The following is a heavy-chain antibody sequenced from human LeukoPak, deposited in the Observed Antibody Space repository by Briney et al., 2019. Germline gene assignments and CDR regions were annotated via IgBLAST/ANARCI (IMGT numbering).Heavy chain of an antibody. V-gene: IGHV3-30*02. Sequence: GGSLRLSCAASGFTFSSYGMHWVRQAPGKGLEWVAFIRYDGSNKYYADSVKGRFTISRDNSKNTLYLQMNSLRAEDTAVYYCAKDYGDYGYYYYYMDVWGKGTTVTISS. CDR2: IRYDGSNK. D-gene: IGHD4-17*01. CDR1: GFTFSSYG. CDR3: AKDYGDYGYYYYYMDV. J-gene: IGHJ6*03.